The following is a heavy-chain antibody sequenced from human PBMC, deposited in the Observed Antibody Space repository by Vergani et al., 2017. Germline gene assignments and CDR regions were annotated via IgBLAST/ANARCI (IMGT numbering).Heavy chain of an antibody. V-gene: IGHV3-20*04. CDR3: AKGVYCSSTSCYEGRGYYYGMGV. CDR1: GFTFDDYG. D-gene: IGHD2-2*01. J-gene: IGHJ6*02. CDR2: INRNGGST. Sequence: EVQLVESGGGVVRPGGSLRLSCAASGFTFDDYGMSWVRQAPGKGLEWVSGINRNGGSTGYADSVKGRFTISRDNAKNSLYLQMNSLRAEDTAVYYCAKGVYCSSTSCYEGRGYYYGMGVWGQGTTVTFSS.